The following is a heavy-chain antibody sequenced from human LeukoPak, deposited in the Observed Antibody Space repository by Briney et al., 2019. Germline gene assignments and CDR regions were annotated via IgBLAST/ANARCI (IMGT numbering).Heavy chain of an antibody. Sequence: GESLKISCKGSGYSFTSYWIGWVRQMPGKGLEWMGIIYPGDSDTRYSPSFQGQVTISADKSISTAYLQWSSLKASDTAMYYCARTRSGYFEPGNFDYWGQGTLVTVSS. D-gene: IGHD3-3*01. CDR1: GYSFTSYW. V-gene: IGHV5-51*01. CDR2: IYPGDSDT. CDR3: ARTRSGYFEPGNFDY. J-gene: IGHJ4*02.